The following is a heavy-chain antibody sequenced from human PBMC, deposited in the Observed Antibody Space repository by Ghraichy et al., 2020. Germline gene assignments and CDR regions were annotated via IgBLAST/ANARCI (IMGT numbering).Heavy chain of an antibody. D-gene: IGHD3-22*01. CDR2: ISGSGGTT. CDR1: GFSFSSYA. Sequence: GGSLRLSCAASGFSFSSYAMTWVRQVPGKGLEWVSGISGSGGTTNYADSVKGRFTISRDNSKSTLYLQMNSLRVEDTAVYYCAKGTTMIVVTGVDYWGQGTLVTVSS. CDR3: AKGTTMIVVTGVDY. J-gene: IGHJ4*02. V-gene: IGHV3-23*01.